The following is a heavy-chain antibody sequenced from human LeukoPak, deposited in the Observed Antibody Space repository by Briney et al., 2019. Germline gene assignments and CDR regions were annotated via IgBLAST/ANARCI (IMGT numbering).Heavy chain of an antibody. V-gene: IGHV4-61*08. D-gene: IGHD3-10*01. Sequence: SETLSLTCTVSGDSISSGDYYWSWIRQSPGKGLECIGYIHYTGSTNYNPSLKSRVTISVETSKNQFSLKLKSVTAADTAVYYCARGGYYGSGNDFRFDPWGQGTLVTVSS. CDR2: IHYTGST. CDR3: ARGGYYGSGNDFRFDP. CDR1: GDSISSGDYY. J-gene: IGHJ5*02.